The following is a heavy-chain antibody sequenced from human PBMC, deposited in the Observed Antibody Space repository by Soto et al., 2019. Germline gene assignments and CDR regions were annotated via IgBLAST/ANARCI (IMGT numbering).Heavy chain of an antibody. D-gene: IGHD5-18*01. CDR1: GYTFTSYG. CDR2: ISAFNGNT. V-gene: IGHV1-18*01. CDR3: ARGIQLWPITYYFDY. J-gene: IGHJ4*02. Sequence: ASVKVSCKASGYTFTSYGISWVRQAPGQGLEWMGWISAFNGNTYYAQKLQGRVTMTTDTSTSTAYMELRSLRSDDTAVYYCARGIQLWPITYYFDYWGQGTLVTVSS.